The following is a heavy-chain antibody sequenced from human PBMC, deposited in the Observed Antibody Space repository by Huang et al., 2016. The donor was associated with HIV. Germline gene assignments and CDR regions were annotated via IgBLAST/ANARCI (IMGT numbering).Heavy chain of an antibody. CDR2: IHTSGST. D-gene: IGHD7-27*01. CDR3: AAQLGIVDS. CDR1: GGSISSGSYY. Sequence: QVQLQESGPGLVKPSQTLSLTCTVSGGSISSGSYYWSWIRQPAKKGLEWIGHIHTSGSTNYNPSLKSRVTISVNPSKKQFSLNLSSVTAADTAVYYCAAQLGIVDSWGQGTLVIVSS. V-gene: IGHV4-61*09. J-gene: IGHJ5*01.